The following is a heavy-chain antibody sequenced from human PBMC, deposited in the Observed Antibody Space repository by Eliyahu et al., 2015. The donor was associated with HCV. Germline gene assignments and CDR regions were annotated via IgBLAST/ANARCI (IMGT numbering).Heavy chain of an antibody. D-gene: IGHD2-15*01. Sequence: PGLQVKPSETLSLICTVSGDSINNYYWSWIRQPPGKGLEWIGYIYFSGSTNYNPSLKSRVTISVDTSKNQFSLRLNSVTAADTATYYCARGGYVKASYAIDYWGQGTLVTVSS. CDR2: IYFSGST. CDR3: ARGGYVKASYAIDY. J-gene: IGHJ4*02. CDR1: GDSINNYY. V-gene: IGHV4-59*01.